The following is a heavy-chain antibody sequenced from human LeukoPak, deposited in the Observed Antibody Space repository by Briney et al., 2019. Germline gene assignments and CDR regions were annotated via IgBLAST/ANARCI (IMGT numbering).Heavy chain of an antibody. Sequence: ASVKVSCKASGYTFTSYAMNWVRQAPGQGLEWMGWINTNTGNPTYAQGFIGRFVFSLDTSVSTAYLQISSLKAEDTAVYYCAAQNPRRVVVVAATPEFWFDPWGQGTLVTVSS. V-gene: IGHV7-4-1*02. CDR2: INTNTGNP. D-gene: IGHD2-15*01. CDR1: GYTFTSYA. J-gene: IGHJ5*02. CDR3: AAQNPRRVVVVAATPEFWFDP.